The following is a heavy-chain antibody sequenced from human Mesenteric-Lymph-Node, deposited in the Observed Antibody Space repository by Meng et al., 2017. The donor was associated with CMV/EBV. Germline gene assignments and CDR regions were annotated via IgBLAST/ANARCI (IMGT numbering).Heavy chain of an antibody. Sequence: VVFHLLCVVLLEPAQTLSVAFAAYGGSFHRDHWNCLRQSPEQRLEWSGEIKHDGSATYNPSFTRRIILSVDSSTDQISLNMSSVTPADTAIYYCARCSSNDNLTVYFDYWGQGALVTVSS. CDR1: GGSFHRDH. D-gene: IGHD3-9*01. J-gene: IGHJ4*02. CDR3: ARCSSNDNLTVYFDY. V-gene: IGHV4-34*01. CDR2: IKHDGSA.